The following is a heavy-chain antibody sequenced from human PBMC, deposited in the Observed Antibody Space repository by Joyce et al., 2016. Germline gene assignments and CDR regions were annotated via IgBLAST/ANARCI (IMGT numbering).Heavy chain of an antibody. Sequence: EVQLVQSGGEVKKPGESLKISCKGVGYSFTSYWLVGVRQRPGKGLELMGIINPEDSDTRYSPSCQGQVTISVDRSIKTAHLRWGSLRASDTAIYYCARSAVRGTLSPFFDYWGQGSLVTVSS. CDR1: GYSFTSYW. V-gene: IGHV5-51*01. J-gene: IGHJ4*02. CDR2: INPEDSDT. CDR3: ARSAVRGTLSPFFDY. D-gene: IGHD3-16*01.